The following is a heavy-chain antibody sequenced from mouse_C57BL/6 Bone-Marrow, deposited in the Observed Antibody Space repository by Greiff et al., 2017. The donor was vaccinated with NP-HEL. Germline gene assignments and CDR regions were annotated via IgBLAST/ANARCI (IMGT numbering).Heavy chain of an antibody. D-gene: IGHD2-1*01. Sequence: APGGVDFSRYWMSWVRRAPGKGLEWIGEINPDSSTINYAPSLKDKFIISRDNAKNTLYLQMSKVRSEDTALYYCARGGLLIPFAYWGQGTLVTVSA. J-gene: IGHJ3*01. V-gene: IGHV4-1*01. CDR1: GVDFSRYW. CDR2: INPDSSTI. CDR3: ARGGLLIPFAY.